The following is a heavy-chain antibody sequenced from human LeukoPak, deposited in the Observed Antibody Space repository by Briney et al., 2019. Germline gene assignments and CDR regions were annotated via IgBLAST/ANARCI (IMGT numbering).Heavy chain of an antibody. D-gene: IGHD2-8*01. CDR2: ISYDGSNK. J-gene: IGHJ4*02. CDR3: AKEYCSNSVCHSLDY. Sequence: PRGALRLSCAASGFTFSSSGMHCVRQAPGKGLEWVAVISYDGSNKYYADSVKGRFTFSRDNSKITLYLQMNSLGAEDTVVYYCAKEYCSNSVCHSLDYWGQGTLVTVSS. V-gene: IGHV3-30*18. CDR1: GFTFSSSG.